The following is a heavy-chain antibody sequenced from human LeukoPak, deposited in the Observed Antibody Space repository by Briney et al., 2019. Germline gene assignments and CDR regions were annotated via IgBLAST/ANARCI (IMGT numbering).Heavy chain of an antibody. V-gene: IGHV3-23*01. J-gene: IGHJ3*02. D-gene: IGHD2-2*01. CDR1: GFTFSREA. CDR2: ISGSGGLT. CDR3: ATDYGLNCRSTRCAGAFDI. Sequence: GRSLRLSCAPSGFTFSREAMGRVRQAPGKGLEWGSGISGSGGLTYYTDPVKGPFTISRDNSKNSLYLQMNSRRAGDTAVYYCATDYGLNCRSTRCAGAFDIWGQGTMVTVSP.